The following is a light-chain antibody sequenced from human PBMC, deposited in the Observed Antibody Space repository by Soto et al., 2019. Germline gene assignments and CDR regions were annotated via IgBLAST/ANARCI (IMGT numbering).Light chain of an antibody. CDR2: GAS. Sequence: EILLPRPAATLFGTPGDGSTLSCRASQSVSTNLAWYQQKPGQAPRLLIYGASTRATGIPDRFSGSGSGTDFTLTISRLEPEDFAVYYCQQDGNSPRTFGQGTKVDIK. CDR1: QSVSTN. J-gene: IGKJ1*01. V-gene: IGKV3-20*01. CDR3: QQDGNSPRT.